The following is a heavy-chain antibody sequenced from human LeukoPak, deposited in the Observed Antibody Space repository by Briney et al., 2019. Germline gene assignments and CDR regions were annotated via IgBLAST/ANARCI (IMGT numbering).Heavy chain of an antibody. J-gene: IGHJ3*02. V-gene: IGHV3-11*01. CDR2: ISSSGSTI. D-gene: IGHD5-18*01. Sequence: GGSLRLSCAASGFTFSSYAMSWIRQAPGKGLEWVSYISSSGSTIYYADSVKGRFTISRDNAKNSLYLQMNSLRAEDTAVYYCASLVDTAMAEGDAFDIWGQGTMVTVSS. CDR3: ASLVDTAMAEGDAFDI. CDR1: GFTFSSYA.